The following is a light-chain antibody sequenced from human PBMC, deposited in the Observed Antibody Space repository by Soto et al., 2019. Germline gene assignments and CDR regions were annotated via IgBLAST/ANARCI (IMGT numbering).Light chain of an antibody. V-gene: IGKV3-20*01. CDR1: QSVSSTN. Sequence: EIMLTQSPGTLSLSPGERATLSCRASQSVSSTNLAWYQQKPGQAPRLLIYGASIRATGIPDRFSGSGSGTDFTLTISRLEPEDFVVYYCQQYGSSPLLTFGGGTKVEIK. J-gene: IGKJ4*01. CDR3: QQYGSSPLLT. CDR2: GAS.